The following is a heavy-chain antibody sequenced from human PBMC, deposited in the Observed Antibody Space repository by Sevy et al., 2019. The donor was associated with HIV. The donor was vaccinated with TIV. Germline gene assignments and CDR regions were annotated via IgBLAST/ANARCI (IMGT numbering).Heavy chain of an antibody. J-gene: IGHJ4*02. V-gene: IGHV6-1*01. Sequence: QSQTLSLTCAISGDSVSSNSAAWNWIRQSPSRGLEWLGRTYYRSKWYNDYAVSVKSRITINPDTFKNQFSLQLNSVTPEDTAVYYCARGGVSGSYEAFDYWGQGTLVTVSS. CDR2: TYYRSKWYN. CDR1: GDSVSSNSAA. D-gene: IGHD1-26*01. CDR3: ARGGVSGSYEAFDY.